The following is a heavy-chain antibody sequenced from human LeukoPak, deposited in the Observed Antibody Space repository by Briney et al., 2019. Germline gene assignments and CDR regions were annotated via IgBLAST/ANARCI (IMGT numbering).Heavy chain of an antibody. CDR1: GGTFSSYA. D-gene: IGHD2-2*02. CDR3: ARDIVVVPAAIRNDAFDI. CDR2: IIPILGIA. J-gene: IGHJ3*02. V-gene: IGHV1-69*04. Sequence: GASVKVSCKASGGTFSSYAISWVRQAPGQGLEWMGRIIPILGIANYAQKFQGRVTMTRDTSISTAYMELSRLRSDDTAVYYCARDIVVVPAAIRNDAFDIWGQGTMVTVSS.